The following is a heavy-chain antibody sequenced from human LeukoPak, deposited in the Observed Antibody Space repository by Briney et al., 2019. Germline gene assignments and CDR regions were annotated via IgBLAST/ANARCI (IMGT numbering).Heavy chain of an antibody. CDR2: ISPSGGGP. V-gene: IGHV3-23*01. CDR1: GFTFTNYA. Sequence: PGGSLRLSCTVSGFTFTNYAMTWVRQAPGGGLEWVATISPSGGGPSYADSVQGRFTISRDTSKRTLYLDMNTLRAEDTAVYYCAKGGGRSLRPYHFDYWGQGTLVTVSS. CDR3: AKGGGRSLRPYHFDY. D-gene: IGHD2-15*01. J-gene: IGHJ4*02.